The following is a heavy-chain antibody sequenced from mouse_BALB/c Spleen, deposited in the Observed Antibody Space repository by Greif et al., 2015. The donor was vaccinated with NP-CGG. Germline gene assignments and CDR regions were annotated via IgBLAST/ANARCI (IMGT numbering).Heavy chain of an antibody. J-gene: IGHJ1*01. D-gene: IGHD1-1*01. V-gene: IGHV7-3*02. CDR3: ARDYYGSSWYFDV. CDR1: GFTFTDYY. Sequence: EVKLVESGGGLVQPGGSLRLSCATSGFTFTDYYMSWVRQPPGKALEWLGFIRNKANGYTTEYSASVKGRFTTSRDNSQSILYLQMNTLRAEDSATYYCARDYYGSSWYFDVWGAGTTVTVSS. CDR2: IRNKANGYTT.